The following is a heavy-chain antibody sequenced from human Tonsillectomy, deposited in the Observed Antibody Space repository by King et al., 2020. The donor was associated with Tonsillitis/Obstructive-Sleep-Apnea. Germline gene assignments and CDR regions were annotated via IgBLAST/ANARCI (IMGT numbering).Heavy chain of an antibody. CDR2: ISGDGGST. D-gene: IGHD2-2*02. V-gene: IGHV3-43*02. J-gene: IGHJ3*02. CDR1: GFTFDDYA. CDR3: AKALGGALCSPSCYKGAFDI. Sequence: VQLVESGGGVVQPGGSLRLSCAASGFTFDDYAMHWVRQAPGKGLEWVSLISGDGGSTYYADSVKGRITISRDNTKNSLYLQMNSLRTEDTAFYYCAKALGGALCSPSCYKGAFDIWGQGTMVTVSS.